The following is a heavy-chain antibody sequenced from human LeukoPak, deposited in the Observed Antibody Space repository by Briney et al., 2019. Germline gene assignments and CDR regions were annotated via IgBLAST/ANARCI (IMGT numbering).Heavy chain of an antibody. CDR3: ANGKYYYDGSGFFIADY. Sequence: SETLSLTCTVSGGSISSSSYYWGWIRQPPGKGLEWIGSIYDSGSTYYNPSLKSRVTISVDTSKKQFSLKLSSVTAADTAVYYCANGKYYYDGSGFFIADYWGQGALVSVSS. CDR2: IYDSGST. J-gene: IGHJ4*02. D-gene: IGHD3-22*01. V-gene: IGHV4-39*01. CDR1: GGSISSSSYY.